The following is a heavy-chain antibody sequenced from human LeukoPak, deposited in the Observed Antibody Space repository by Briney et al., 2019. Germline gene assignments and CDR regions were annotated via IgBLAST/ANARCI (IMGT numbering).Heavy chain of an antibody. J-gene: IGHJ4*02. Sequence: GGYLRLSCAASGFTFSSYAMGWVRQAPGKGLEWVSAISGTGNRTYYADSVKGRFTISRDNSKNTLYLQMNSLRAEDTAVYYCAKWGCSGGSCYPFDYWGQGTLVTVSS. CDR1: GFTFSSYA. CDR2: ISGTGNRT. V-gene: IGHV3-23*01. CDR3: AKWGCSGGSCYPFDY. D-gene: IGHD2-15*01.